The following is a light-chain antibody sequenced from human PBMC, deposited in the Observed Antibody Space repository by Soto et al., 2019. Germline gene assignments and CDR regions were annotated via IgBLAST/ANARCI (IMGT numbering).Light chain of an antibody. CDR3: SSYTSSSTYV. J-gene: IGLJ1*01. Sequence: QSALTQPASVSASPGQSITISCTGTSSDVGRYDYVSWYQQHPGKAPKLIIYEVSNRPSGVSDRFSGSKSGNTASLTIAGLQADDEADYYCSSYTSSSTYVFGTGTKLTVL. CDR1: SSDVGRYDY. CDR2: EVS. V-gene: IGLV2-14*01.